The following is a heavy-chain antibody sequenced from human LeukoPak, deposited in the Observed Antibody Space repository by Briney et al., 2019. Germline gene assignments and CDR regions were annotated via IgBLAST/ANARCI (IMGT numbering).Heavy chain of an antibody. CDR2: IIPIFGTA. D-gene: IGHD5-24*01. CDR3: AIEMATIDY. J-gene: IGHJ4*02. Sequence: ASVKVSCKASGCTFTSYGISWVRQAPGQGLEWMGGIIPIFGTANYAQKFQGRVTITADKSTSTAYMELSSLRSEDTAVYYCAIEMATIDYWGQGTLVTVSS. CDR1: GCTFTSYG. V-gene: IGHV1-69*06.